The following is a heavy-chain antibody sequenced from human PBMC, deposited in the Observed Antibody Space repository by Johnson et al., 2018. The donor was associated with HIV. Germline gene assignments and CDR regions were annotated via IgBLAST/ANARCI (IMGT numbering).Heavy chain of an antibody. CDR1: GFTFCRYA. V-gene: IGHV3-30*04. CDR3: AKVHIAARWSDAFDI. J-gene: IGHJ3*02. Sequence: QVQLVESGGGVVQPGRSLRVSCAASGFTFCRYAMHWVRQAPGKGPEWVAVVSFDTINKDYADSVKGRFTISRDNSKNTLYLQMNSLRAEDTAVYFCAKVHIAARWSDAFDIWGQGTMVTVSP. CDR2: VSFDTINK. D-gene: IGHD6-6*01.